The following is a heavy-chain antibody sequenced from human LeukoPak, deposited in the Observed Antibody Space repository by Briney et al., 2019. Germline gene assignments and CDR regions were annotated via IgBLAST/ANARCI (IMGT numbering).Heavy chain of an antibody. CDR2: IYYSGST. J-gene: IGHJ4*02. CDR3: ASYYYDSSAYYGPFDY. V-gene: IGHV4-39*01. Sequence: PSETLSLTRTVSGGSISSSSYYWGWIRQPPGKGLEWIGSIYYSGSTYYNPSLKSRVTISVDTSKNQFSLKLSSVTAADTAVYYCASYYYDSSAYYGPFDYWGQGTLVTVSS. D-gene: IGHD3-22*01. CDR1: GGSISSSSYY.